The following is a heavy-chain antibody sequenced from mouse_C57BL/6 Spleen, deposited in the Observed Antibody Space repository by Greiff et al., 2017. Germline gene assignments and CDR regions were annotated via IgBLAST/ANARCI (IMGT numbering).Heavy chain of an antibody. D-gene: IGHD1-1*01. CDR2: INYDGSST. J-gene: IGHJ4*01. Sequence: EVKVVESEGGLVQPGSSMKLSCTASGFTFSDYYMAWVRQVPEKGLEWVANINYDGSSTYYLDSLKSRFIISRDNAKNILYLQMSSLKSEDTATYYCATQSSYYYCSSYAMDYWGQGTSVTVSS. CDR3: ATQSSYYYCSSYAMDY. V-gene: IGHV5-16*01. CDR1: GFTFSDYY.